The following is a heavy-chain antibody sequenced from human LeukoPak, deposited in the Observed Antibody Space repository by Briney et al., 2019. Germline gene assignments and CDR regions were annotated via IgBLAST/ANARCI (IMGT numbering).Heavy chain of an antibody. J-gene: IGHJ3*02. CDR3: AREKGGFDI. CDR2: ISNNGGST. V-gene: IGHV3-64*01. Sequence: GGSLRLSCAASGFTFSAYTMQWVRQAPGKGLEYVSAISNNGGSTYYANSVKGRFTIPRDNSKNTLYLQMGSLRAEDMAVYYCAREKGGFDIWGQGTMVTVSS. D-gene: IGHD2-15*01. CDR1: GFTFSAYT.